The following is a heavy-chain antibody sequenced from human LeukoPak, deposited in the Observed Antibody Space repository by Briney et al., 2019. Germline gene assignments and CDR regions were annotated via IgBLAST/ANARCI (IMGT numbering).Heavy chain of an antibody. CDR2: ISGSGGST. CDR3: AKDFLGYYGSGSYYVQRCFDY. J-gene: IGHJ4*02. D-gene: IGHD3-10*01. V-gene: IGHV3-23*01. Sequence: GGSLRLSCAASEFTFSTYTMNWVRQAPGKGLEWVSAISGSGGSTYYADSVKGRFTISRDNSKNTLYLQMNSLRAEDTAVYYCAKDFLGYYGSGSYYVQRCFDYWGQGTLVTVSS. CDR1: EFTFSTYT.